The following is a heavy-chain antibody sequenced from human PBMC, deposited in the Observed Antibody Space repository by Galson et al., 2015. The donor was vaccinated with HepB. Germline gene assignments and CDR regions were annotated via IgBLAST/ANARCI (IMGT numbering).Heavy chain of an antibody. CDR2: ISDDGSNK. Sequence: SLRLSCAASGFTFSTSGMHWVRLAPGRGLEWVAAISDDGSNKHSTDSVKGRSIISRDNSKNTLFLQMNSLRVEDTAVYYCTKGAYRNILMSGGWFDPWGQGTLVSVSS. CDR1: GFTFSTSG. V-gene: IGHV3-30*18. CDR3: TKGAYRNILMSGGWFDP. D-gene: IGHD3-10*02. J-gene: IGHJ5*02.